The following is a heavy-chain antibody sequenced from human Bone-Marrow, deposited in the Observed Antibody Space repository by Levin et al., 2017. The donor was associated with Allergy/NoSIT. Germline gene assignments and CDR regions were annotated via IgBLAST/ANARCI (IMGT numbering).Heavy chain of an antibody. CDR1: GFTFSSYA. V-gene: IGHV3-30-3*01. D-gene: IGHD3-22*01. Sequence: GGSLRLSCAASGFTFSSYAMHWVRQAPGKGLEWVAVISYDGSNKYYADSVKGRFTISRDNSKNTLYLQMNSLRAEDTAVYYCAREGELGYDSSGYRYDDYGMDVWGQGTTVTVSS. J-gene: IGHJ6*02. CDR3: AREGELGYDSSGYRYDDYGMDV. CDR2: ISYDGSNK.